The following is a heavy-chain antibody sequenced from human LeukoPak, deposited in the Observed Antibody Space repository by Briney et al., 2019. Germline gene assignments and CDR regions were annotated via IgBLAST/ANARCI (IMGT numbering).Heavy chain of an antibody. CDR2: ISAYNGNT. D-gene: IGHD3-22*01. J-gene: IGHJ4*02. V-gene: IGHV1-18*01. CDR3: ARASGYYGFSPYYFDY. Sequence: GASVKVSCKASGYTFTSHGISWVRQAPGQGLEWMGWISAYNGNTNYAQKLQGRVTMTTDTSTSTAYMELRSLRSDDTAVYYRARASGYYGFSPYYFDYWGQGTLVTVSS. CDR1: GYTFTSHG.